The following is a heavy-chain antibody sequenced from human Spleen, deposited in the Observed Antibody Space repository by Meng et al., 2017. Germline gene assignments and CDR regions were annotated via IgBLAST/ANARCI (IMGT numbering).Heavy chain of an antibody. J-gene: IGHJ2*01. CDR1: GFTFSDYP. CDR2: ISGGGSII. CDR3: VRLDTSFDL. Sequence: QVQLVESGGGLVKPGGSLRLSCAASGFTFSDYPMSWIRQAPGKGLEWVSYISGGGSIIYYADSVKGRFTISRDNAKKMLYLQMNSLRAEDTAVYFCVRLDTSFDLWGRGTLVTVSS. V-gene: IGHV3-11*04. D-gene: IGHD5-18*01.